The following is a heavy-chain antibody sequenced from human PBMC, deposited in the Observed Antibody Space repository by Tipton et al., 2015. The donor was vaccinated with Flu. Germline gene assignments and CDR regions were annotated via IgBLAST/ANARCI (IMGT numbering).Heavy chain of an antibody. CDR1: GFTFSDYY. D-gene: IGHD1-26*01. Sequence: SLRLSCAASGFTFSDYYMSWIRQAPGKGLEWVSYISSSGSTIYYADSVKGRFTISRDNAKNSLYLQMNSLRAEDTAVYYCARDIGTGAPTFDYWGQGTLVTVSS. V-gene: IGHV3-11*01. J-gene: IGHJ4*02. CDR2: ISSSGSTI. CDR3: ARDIGTGAPTFDY.